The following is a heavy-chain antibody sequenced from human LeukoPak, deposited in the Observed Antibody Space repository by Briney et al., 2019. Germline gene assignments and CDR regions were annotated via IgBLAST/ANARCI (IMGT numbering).Heavy chain of an antibody. CDR2: INHSGST. J-gene: IGHJ4*02. D-gene: IGHD3-10*01. CDR1: GGSFSGYS. V-gene: IGHV4-34*01. CDR3: ARYRGGGLNYLDF. Sequence: SETLSLTCAVYGGSFSGYSWTWIRQPPGKGLDWIGEINHSGSTNYNLSLTSRVIISIDTSERQFSLRLTSLTAADTAVYYCARYRGGGLNYLDFWGQGTPVTVSS.